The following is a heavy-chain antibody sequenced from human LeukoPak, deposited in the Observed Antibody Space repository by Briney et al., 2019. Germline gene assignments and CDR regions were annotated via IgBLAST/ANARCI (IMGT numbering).Heavy chain of an antibody. V-gene: IGHV3-21*01. D-gene: IGHD1-26*01. CDR1: GFTFSNYA. Sequence: GGSLGLSCAASGFTFSNYAMNWVRQAPGKGLEWVSSISGSSSYIYYADSVKGRFSISRDNAKNSLYLQMNSLRAEDTAVYYCARDLLGWELHYFDYWGQGTLVTVSS. CDR2: ISGSSSYI. J-gene: IGHJ4*02. CDR3: ARDLLGWELHYFDY.